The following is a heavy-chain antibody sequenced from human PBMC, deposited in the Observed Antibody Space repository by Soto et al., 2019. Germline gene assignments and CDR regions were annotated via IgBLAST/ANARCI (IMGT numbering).Heavy chain of an antibody. V-gene: IGHV3-30-3*01. CDR1: GFSFSSYS. CDR2: ISYDGSNK. D-gene: IGHD6-13*01. Sequence: GGSLRLSCTASGFSFSSYSLHWVRQTPGKGLEWVAVISYDGSNKYYADSVKGRFTVSRDSPKNTLFLQMNSLKPEDTAVYYCARAPPRGIAAPGTWGSGMDVWGQGTTVTVSS. J-gene: IGHJ6*02. CDR3: ARAPPRGIAAPGTWGSGMDV.